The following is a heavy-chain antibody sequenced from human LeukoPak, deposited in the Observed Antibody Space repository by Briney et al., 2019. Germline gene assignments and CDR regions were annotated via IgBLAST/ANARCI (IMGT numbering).Heavy chain of an antibody. CDR3: ATSRGYCSSISCYGTMRGYYYMDV. CDR1: GFTVRTDY. Sequence: GGSLRLSCAASGFTVRTDYMTWVRQAPGKGLEWVSIIYSDGSTYYADSVRGRFSISRDNSKNTVYLQMNSLRVEDTAVYYCATSRGYCSSISCYGTMRGYYYMDVWGKGATVTVSS. V-gene: IGHV3-53*01. D-gene: IGHD2-2*01. CDR2: IYSDGST. J-gene: IGHJ6*03.